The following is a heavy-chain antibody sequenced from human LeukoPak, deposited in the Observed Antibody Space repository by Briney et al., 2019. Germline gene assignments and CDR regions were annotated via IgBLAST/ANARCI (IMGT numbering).Heavy chain of an antibody. Sequence: GASVKVSCTVSGYTLTELSMHWVRQAPGKGLEWMGGFDPEDGETIYAQKFQGRVTMTEDTSTDTAYMELSSLRSEDTAVYYCATGHDYGDPDAFDIWGQGTMVTVSS. CDR1: GYTLTELS. J-gene: IGHJ3*02. CDR2: FDPEDGET. V-gene: IGHV1-24*01. CDR3: ATGHDYGDPDAFDI. D-gene: IGHD4-17*01.